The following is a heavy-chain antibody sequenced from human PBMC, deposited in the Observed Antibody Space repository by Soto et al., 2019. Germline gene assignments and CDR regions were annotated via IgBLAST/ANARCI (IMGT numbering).Heavy chain of an antibody. J-gene: IGHJ5*01. V-gene: IGHV4-30-4*08. Sequence: PSETLSLTCTVSGGSISSGDYYWSWIRQPPGKGLEWIGYIYYSGSTFYNPSLKNRVTISLDTSKIQFSLKLSSVTAADTAVYYCVRAGGDNWFDSWGQGTLVTVSS. CDR3: VRAGGDNWFDS. CDR1: GGSISSGDYY. D-gene: IGHD3-10*01. CDR2: IYYSGST.